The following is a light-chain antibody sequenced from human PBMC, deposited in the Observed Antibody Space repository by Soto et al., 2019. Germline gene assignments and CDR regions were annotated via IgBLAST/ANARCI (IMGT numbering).Light chain of an antibody. Sequence: DVQMTQSPSTLSASVGDRVTITCRASQSISGWLAWYQQRPGTAPKLMIYKASTLETGVPSRFSGSGSGTEFTLTINNLQPDDFATYYCQQTYGTAITFGQGTRLEIK. CDR1: QSISGW. J-gene: IGKJ5*01. CDR3: QQTYGTAIT. V-gene: IGKV1-5*03. CDR2: KAS.